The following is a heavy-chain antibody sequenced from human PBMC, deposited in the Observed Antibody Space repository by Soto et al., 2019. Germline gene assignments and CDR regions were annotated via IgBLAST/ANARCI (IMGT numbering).Heavy chain of an antibody. J-gene: IGHJ6*02. CDR2: IYTSGTT. V-gene: IGHV4-4*07. D-gene: IGHD6-25*01. CDR3: AREGASGFGMDV. Sequence: PWGNLELGCKVYGGCIGSYYWRWIRQPAGKALEWIGRIYTSGTTNYNPSLKSRVTMLVDTSKNQFSLKLSSVTAADTAVYYCAREGASGFGMDVWGQVTTSTVS. CDR1: GGCIGSYY.